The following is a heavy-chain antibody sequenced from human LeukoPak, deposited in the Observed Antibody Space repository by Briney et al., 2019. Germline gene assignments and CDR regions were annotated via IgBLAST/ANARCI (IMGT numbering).Heavy chain of an antibody. D-gene: IGHD6-13*01. Sequence: SETLSLTCSVSRGTISGYYWNWIRQPAGKGLEWIGRVYSSGSTNYNPSLKSRVTMSVDTSKNQFSLRLRSVTAADTAVYYCARQIASAGTAGFDFWGQGALVTVSS. V-gene: IGHV4-4*07. CDR1: RGTISGYY. CDR3: ARQIASAGTAGFDF. CDR2: VYSSGST. J-gene: IGHJ4*02.